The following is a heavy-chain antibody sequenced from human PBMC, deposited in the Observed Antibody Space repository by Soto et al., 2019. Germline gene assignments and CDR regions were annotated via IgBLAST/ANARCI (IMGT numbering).Heavy chain of an antibody. D-gene: IGHD5-12*01. CDR1: GGSISSYY. J-gene: IGHJ4*02. CDR2: IYYSGST. CDR3: ASLRRDGYNSGY. V-gene: IGHV4-59*01. Sequence: SETLSLTCTVSGGSISSYYWSWIRQPLGKGLEWIGYIYYSGSTNYNPSLKSRVTISVDTSKNQFSLKLSSVTAADTAVYYCASLRRDGYNSGYWGQGTLVTVSS.